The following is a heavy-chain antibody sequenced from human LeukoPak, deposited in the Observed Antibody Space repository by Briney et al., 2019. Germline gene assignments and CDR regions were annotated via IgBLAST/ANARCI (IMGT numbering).Heavy chain of an antibody. CDR3: ARDGGGAYYDILTGYYNYYYYMDV. CDR2: ISSNGGST. CDR1: GFTFSSYA. D-gene: IGHD3-9*01. Sequence: GGSLRLSCAASGFTFSSYAMHWVRQAPGKGLEYVSAISSNGGSTYYANSVKGRFTISRDNSKNTLYLQMGSLRAEDMAVYYCARDGGGAYYDILTGYYNYYYYMDVWGKGTTVTASS. J-gene: IGHJ6*03. V-gene: IGHV3-64*01.